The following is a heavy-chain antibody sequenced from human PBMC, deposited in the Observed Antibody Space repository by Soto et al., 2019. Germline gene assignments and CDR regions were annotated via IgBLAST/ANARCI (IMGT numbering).Heavy chain of an antibody. V-gene: IGHV4-30-4*02. CDR3: ARDMHAGFTHYFDP. D-gene: IGHD1-26*01. CDR1: GDSISTVDYF. Sequence: SETLSLTCSVSGDSISTVDYFWAWIRQPPGQALEYIGYIYKSTTTYYNPSFESRVAISLDTSKSQFSLKLTSMTAADTAVYYCARDMHAGFTHYFDPWGQGTLVTVSS. CDR2: IYKSTTT. J-gene: IGHJ5*02.